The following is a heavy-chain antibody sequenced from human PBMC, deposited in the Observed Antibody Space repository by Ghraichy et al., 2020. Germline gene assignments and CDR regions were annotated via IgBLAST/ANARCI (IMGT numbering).Heavy chain of an antibody. CDR2: IYDSGST. CDR1: GGSISSFY. Sequence: SETLSLTCTVSGGSISSFYWSWIRQPPGKGLECLGYIYDSGSTNYNPSLKSRVTISVDTSKNQFSLKLSSVTAADSAVYYCARHRRSGTYYYFDYWGQGTLVTVSS. V-gene: IGHV4-59*08. CDR3: ARHRRSGTYYYFDY. J-gene: IGHJ4*02. D-gene: IGHD1-26*01.